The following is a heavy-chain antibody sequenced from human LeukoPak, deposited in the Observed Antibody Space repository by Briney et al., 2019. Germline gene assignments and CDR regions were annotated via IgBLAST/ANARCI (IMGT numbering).Heavy chain of an antibody. J-gene: IGHJ3*02. V-gene: IGHV3-23*01. CDR3: VRDRRFPDDVFDI. D-gene: IGHD2-21*01. CDR1: GFSFSSYA. CDR2: ISSRSDGT. Sequence: GGSPRLSCAASGFSFSSYAMSWVRQAPGKGLEWVSAISSRSDGTRNVDSVRGRFTISRDNSKNTLYLQMNSLRAEDTALYYCVRDRRFPDDVFDIWGQGTMVIVSS.